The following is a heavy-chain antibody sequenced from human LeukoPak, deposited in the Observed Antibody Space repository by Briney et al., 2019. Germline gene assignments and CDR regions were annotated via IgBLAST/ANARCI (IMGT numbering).Heavy chain of an antibody. D-gene: IGHD4-23*01. V-gene: IGHV3-30-3*01. CDR3: AGVQDYGGNSGFDY. CDR1: GFTFSSYA. J-gene: IGHJ4*02. CDR2: ISYDGSNK. Sequence: AGGSLRLSCAASGFTFSSYAMHWVRQAPGKGLEWGAVISYDGSNKYYADSVKGRFTISRDNSKNTLYLQMNSLRAEDTAVYYCAGVQDYGGNSGFDYWGQGTLVTVSS.